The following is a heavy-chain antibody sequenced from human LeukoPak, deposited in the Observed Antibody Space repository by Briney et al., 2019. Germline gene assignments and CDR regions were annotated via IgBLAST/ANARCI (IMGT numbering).Heavy chain of an antibody. Sequence: SETLSLTCTVSGGSISSSSYYWGWIRQPPGKGLEWIGSMSYSGSTYYNPSLKSRVTISVATSKNQFSLKLSSVTAADTAVYYCARRLAVAGLGFDYWGQGTLVTVSS. CDR2: MSYSGST. CDR3: ARRLAVAGLGFDY. V-gene: IGHV4-39*01. J-gene: IGHJ4*02. CDR1: GGSISSSSYY. D-gene: IGHD6-19*01.